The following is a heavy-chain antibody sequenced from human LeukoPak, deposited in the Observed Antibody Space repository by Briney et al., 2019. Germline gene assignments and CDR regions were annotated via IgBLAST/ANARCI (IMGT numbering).Heavy chain of an antibody. CDR1: GGSISSGGYY. CDR2: IYYSGST. V-gene: IGHV4-31*03. CDR3: ARGYSSSWYLSYFDY. Sequence: SETLSLTCTVSGGSISSGGYYWSWIRQHPGKGLEWIGYIYYSGSTYYNPSLKSRVTISVDTSKNQFSLKLSSVTAADTAVYYCARGYSSSWYLSYFDYWGQGTLVTVSS. J-gene: IGHJ4*02. D-gene: IGHD6-13*01.